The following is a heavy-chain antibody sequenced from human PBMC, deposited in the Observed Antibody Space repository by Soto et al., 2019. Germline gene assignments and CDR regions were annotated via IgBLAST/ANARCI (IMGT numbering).Heavy chain of an antibody. CDR3: ARPQLDYDFWSGYYPPGNWFDP. CDR1: GGSISSSSYY. Sequence: SETLSLTCTVSGGSISSSSYYWGWIRQPPGKGLEWIGSIYYSGSTYYNPSLKSRVTISVDTSKNQFSLKLSSVTAADTAVYYCARPQLDYDFWSGYYPPGNWFDPWGQGTLVTVSS. D-gene: IGHD3-3*01. V-gene: IGHV4-39*01. CDR2: IYYSGST. J-gene: IGHJ5*02.